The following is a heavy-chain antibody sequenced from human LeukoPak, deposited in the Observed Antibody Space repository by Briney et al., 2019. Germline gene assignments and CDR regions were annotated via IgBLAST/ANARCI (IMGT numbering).Heavy chain of an antibody. J-gene: IGHJ3*02. CDR1: GYTFTSYY. D-gene: IGHD2-21*02. Sequence: GASVKVSCKASGYTFTSYYMHWVRQAPGQGLEWMGIINPSGGSTSYAQKFQGRVTMARDTSTSTVYMELSSLRSEDTAVYYCARGIRLGVVVTAAHDAFDIWGQGTMVTVSS. CDR3: ARGIRLGVVVTAAHDAFDI. V-gene: IGHV1-46*01. CDR2: INPSGGST.